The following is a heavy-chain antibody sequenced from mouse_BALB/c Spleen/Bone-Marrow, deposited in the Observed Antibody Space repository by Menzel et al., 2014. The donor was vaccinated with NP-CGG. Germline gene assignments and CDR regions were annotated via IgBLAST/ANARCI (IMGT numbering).Heavy chain of an antibody. CDR2: IYPGSVST. V-gene: IGHV1S22*01. J-gene: IGHJ1*01. CDR3: TRDYYGSSYWYFDV. Sequence: LQQSGSELVRPGASVKLSCKASGYTFTSYWMHWVKQRHGQGLEWIGNIYPGSVSTNYDEKFKSKGTLTVDTSSSTAYMHLSSLTSEDSAVYYCTRDYYGSSYWYFDVWGAGTTVTVSS. CDR1: GYTFTSYW. D-gene: IGHD1-1*01.